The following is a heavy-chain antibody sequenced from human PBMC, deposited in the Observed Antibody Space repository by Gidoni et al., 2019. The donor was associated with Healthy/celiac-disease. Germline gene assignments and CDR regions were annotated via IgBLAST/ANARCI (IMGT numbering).Heavy chain of an antibody. CDR3: ARGIDIVVVPAAMRANWFDP. D-gene: IGHD2-2*01. V-gene: IGHV4-34*01. Sequence: QVQLQQWGAGLLKPSETLSLTCAVYAGSFSGYYWSWIRQPPGKGLAWIGEINHSGSTNYNPSLKSRVTISVDTAKNQFSLKLSSVTAADTAVYYCARGIDIVVVPAAMRANWFDPWGQGTLVTVSS. CDR2: INHSGST. CDR1: AGSFSGYY. J-gene: IGHJ5*02.